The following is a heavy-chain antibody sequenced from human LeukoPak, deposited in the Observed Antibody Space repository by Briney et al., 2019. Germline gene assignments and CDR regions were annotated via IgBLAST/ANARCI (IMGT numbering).Heavy chain of an antibody. CDR3: ARQRIRGVIDY. D-gene: IGHD3-10*01. J-gene: IGHJ4*02. CDR2: INHSGST. V-gene: IGHV4-34*01. Sequence: SETLSLTCAVYGGSFSGYYWSWIRQPPGKGLEWIGEINHSGSTYYNPSLKSRVTMSVDTSKNLFSLKLSSVTAADTAVYYCARQRIRGVIDYWGQGTLVTVSS. CDR1: GGSFSGYY.